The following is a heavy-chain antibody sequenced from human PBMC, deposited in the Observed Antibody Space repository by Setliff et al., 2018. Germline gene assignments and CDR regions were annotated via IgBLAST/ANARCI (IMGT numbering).Heavy chain of an antibody. CDR1: GPSIRNFC. J-gene: IGHJ6*03. V-gene: IGHV4-4*07. CDR3: ARGGGYNSVSYQGGYYYMDV. D-gene: IGHD6-19*01. CDR2: IYTSGST. Sequence: PSETLSLTCNVSGPSIRNFCWTWIRQPPGKGLEWIWHIYTSGSTILNPSLKGRVTMSVYTSKSQFSLTLTSVTAADTAVSYCARGGGYNSVSYQGGYYYMDVWGKGTTVTVSS.